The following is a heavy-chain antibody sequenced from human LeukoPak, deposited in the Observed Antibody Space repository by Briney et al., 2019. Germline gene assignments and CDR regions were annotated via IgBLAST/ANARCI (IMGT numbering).Heavy chain of an antibody. D-gene: IGHD6-13*01. CDR1: GYTFTSYC. CDR2: INPSGGST. V-gene: IGHV1-46*01. J-gene: IGHJ6*02. Sequence: ASVEVSCKASGYTFTSYCMHWVRQAPGQGLEWMGIINPSGGSTTYAQKFQGRVIMTSDTSTSTVYLELTSLRSDDTAVYYCAREGSSRRDGMDVWGQGTTVTVSS. CDR3: AREGSSRRDGMDV.